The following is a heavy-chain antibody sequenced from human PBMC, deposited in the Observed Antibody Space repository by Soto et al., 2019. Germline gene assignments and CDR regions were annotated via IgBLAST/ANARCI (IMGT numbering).Heavy chain of an antibody. Sequence: EVQLVESGGGLVPPGGSLRLSCAASGFTFSSYWMHWVRQAPGKGPVWVSRINSDGRSTSYADSVKGRFTISRDNAKNTLYLQMNSLRAEDTAVYYCASYYGSGIYHPKYWGQGTLVTVAS. J-gene: IGHJ4*02. CDR2: INSDGRST. CDR3: ASYYGSGIYHPKY. CDR1: GFTFSSYW. V-gene: IGHV3-74*01. D-gene: IGHD3-10*01.